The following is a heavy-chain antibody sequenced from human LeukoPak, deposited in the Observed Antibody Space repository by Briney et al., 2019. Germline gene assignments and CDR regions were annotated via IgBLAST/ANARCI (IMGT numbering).Heavy chain of an antibody. CDR2: IYYSGST. Sequence: SETLSLTCTVSGGSISSGDYYWSWIRQPPGKGLEWIGYIYYSGSTYYNPSLKSRVTISVDTSKNQFSLKLSSVTAADTAVYYCARVPYDSSGYCDYWGQGTLVTVSS. CDR1: GGSISSGDYY. D-gene: IGHD3-22*01. J-gene: IGHJ4*02. CDR3: ARVPYDSSGYCDY. V-gene: IGHV4-30-4*08.